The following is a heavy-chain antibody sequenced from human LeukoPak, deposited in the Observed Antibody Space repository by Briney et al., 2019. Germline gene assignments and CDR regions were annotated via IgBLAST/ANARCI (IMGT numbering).Heavy chain of an antibody. CDR1: GGTFSSYA. Sequence: ASVKVSCKASGGTFSSYAISWVRQAPGQGLEWMGRIIPIFDTANYAQKFQGRVTITTDESTSTAYMELSSLRSEDTAVYYCARNYVWGSYRYINYFDYWGQGTLVTVSS. CDR2: IIPIFDTA. V-gene: IGHV1-69*05. D-gene: IGHD3-16*02. J-gene: IGHJ4*02. CDR3: ARNYVWGSYRYINYFDY.